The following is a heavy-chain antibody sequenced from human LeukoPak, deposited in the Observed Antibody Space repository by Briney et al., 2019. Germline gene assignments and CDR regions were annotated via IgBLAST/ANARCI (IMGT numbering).Heavy chain of an antibody. D-gene: IGHD3-22*01. Sequence: SETLSLTCTVSGGSISSSSYYWGWIRQPPGKGLEWIGSIYYSGSTYYNPSLKSRVTISVDTSKNQFSLKLSSVTAADTAVYYCARHIGRTMIVVVTHLGGAFDIWGQGTMVTVSS. J-gene: IGHJ3*02. CDR1: GGSISSSSYY. V-gene: IGHV4-39*01. CDR2: IYYSGST. CDR3: ARHIGRTMIVVVTHLGGAFDI.